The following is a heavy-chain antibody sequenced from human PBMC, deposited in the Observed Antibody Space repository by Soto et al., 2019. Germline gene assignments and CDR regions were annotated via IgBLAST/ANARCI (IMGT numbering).Heavy chain of an antibody. J-gene: IGHJ6*02. CDR1: GGSLSNYG. CDR3: ARGDATKIVVTTYYGMDV. V-gene: IGHV1-69*12. Sequence: QVQLVQSGAEVKKPGSSVKVSCKASGGSLSNYGISWVRQAPGQGLEWMGAIIPVFGTPNYAQEFQDRVTITADESTTTGYMEVRSLTSEDADVYYCARGDATKIVVTTYYGMDVWGQGTTVTVSS. D-gene: IGHD3-22*01. CDR2: IIPVFGTP.